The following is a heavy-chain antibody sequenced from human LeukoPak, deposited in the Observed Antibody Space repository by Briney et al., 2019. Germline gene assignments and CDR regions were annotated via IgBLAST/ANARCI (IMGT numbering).Heavy chain of an antibody. Sequence: PGGSLRLSCAASGFTFSSYGMHWVRQAPGKGLEWVAFIRYDGSNKYYADSVKGRFTISRDNAKNTLNLQMNSLRAEDTAVYYCARDLGQYYDTSDNWLDPWGQGTLVTVSS. CDR2: IRYDGSNK. V-gene: IGHV3-30*02. CDR1: GFTFSSYG. J-gene: IGHJ5*02. CDR3: ARDLGQYYDTSDNWLDP. D-gene: IGHD3-22*01.